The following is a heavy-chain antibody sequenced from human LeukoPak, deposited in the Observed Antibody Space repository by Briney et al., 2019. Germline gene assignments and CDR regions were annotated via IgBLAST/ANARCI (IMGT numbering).Heavy chain of an antibody. CDR3: ARTEELGGFDY. V-gene: IGHV1-18*01. Sequence: GASVKVSCRASGHTFTSYGISWVRQAPGQGLEWMGWISAYNGNTNYAQKLQGRVTMTTDTSTSTAYMELRSLRSDGTAVYYCARTEELGGFDYWGQGTLVTVSS. CDR1: GHTFTSYG. D-gene: IGHD1-26*01. CDR2: ISAYNGNT. J-gene: IGHJ4*02.